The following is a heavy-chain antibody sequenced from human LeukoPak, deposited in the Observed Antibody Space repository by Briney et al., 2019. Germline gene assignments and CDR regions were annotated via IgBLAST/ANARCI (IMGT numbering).Heavy chain of an antibody. CDR3: ARGHYGSVRLDY. Sequence: NPSETLSLTCTVSGASISPYYWSWIRQPPAEGLEWIGYIYYSGSINYSHSLKTRVTISVDTSRNQFSLKLSSVTAADTAVYYCARGHYGSVRLDYWGQGTLVTVSS. J-gene: IGHJ4*02. D-gene: IGHD3-10*01. CDR2: IYYSGSI. V-gene: IGHV4-59*12. CDR1: GASISPYY.